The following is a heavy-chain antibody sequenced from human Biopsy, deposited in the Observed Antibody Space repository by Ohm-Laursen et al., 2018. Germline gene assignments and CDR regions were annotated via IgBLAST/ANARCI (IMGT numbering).Heavy chain of an antibody. CDR2: ISGGGTI. J-gene: IGHJ6*02. Sequence: SLRLSCTASGFSFSDYHMRWIRQAPGRGLEWVAYISGGGTIYYGDSMKGRVIISRDNAKNSLYLQMHSLIAEDTAVYYCERDAQWSPYCMDVWGQGTPVTVSS. CDR1: GFSFSDYH. V-gene: IGHV3-11*01. D-gene: IGHD6-19*01. CDR3: ERDAQWSPYCMDV.